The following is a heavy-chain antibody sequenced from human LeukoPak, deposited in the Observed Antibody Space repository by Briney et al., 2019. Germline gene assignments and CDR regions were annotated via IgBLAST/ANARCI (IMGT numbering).Heavy chain of an antibody. J-gene: IGHJ3*02. D-gene: IGHD2-2*01. V-gene: IGHV1-69*06. CDR1: GGTFSSYA. CDR2: IIPIFGTA. CDR3: ARDPTGYCSSTSCSDAFDI. Sequence: ASVKVSCKASGGTFSSYAISWMRQAPGQGLEWMGGIIPIFGTANYAQKFQGRVTITADKSTSTAYMELSSLRSEDTAVDYCARDPTGYCSSTSCSDAFDIWGQGTMVTVSS.